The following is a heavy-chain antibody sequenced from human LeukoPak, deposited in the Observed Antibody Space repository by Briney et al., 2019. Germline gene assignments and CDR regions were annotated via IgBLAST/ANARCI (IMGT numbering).Heavy chain of an antibody. CDR2: ISSSSSII. CDR3: VRDHLWAFDI. Sequence: PGGSLRLSCAASGFIFSSYSMNWVRQAPGKGLEWVSYISSSSSIISYADSVKGRFTISRDNAKKSLYLQMNSLRAEDTAVYYCVRDHLWAFDIWGQGTMVTVSS. J-gene: IGHJ3*02. V-gene: IGHV3-48*01. CDR1: GFIFSSYS. D-gene: IGHD3-16*01.